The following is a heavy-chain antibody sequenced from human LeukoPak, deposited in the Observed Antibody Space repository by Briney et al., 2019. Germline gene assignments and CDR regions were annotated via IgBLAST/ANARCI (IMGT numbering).Heavy chain of an antibody. D-gene: IGHD5-18*01. CDR3: ARALQLWSPFDY. J-gene: IGHJ4*02. CDR2: IYTGGST. V-gene: IGHV3-66*01. Sequence: GGSLRLSCAASGFTVSSNYMSWVRQAPGKGLEWVSVIYTGGSTYYADSVKGRFTISRDNSKNTLYLQMNSLRAEDTAVYYCARALQLWSPFDYWGQGTLVTVSS. CDR1: GFTVSSNY.